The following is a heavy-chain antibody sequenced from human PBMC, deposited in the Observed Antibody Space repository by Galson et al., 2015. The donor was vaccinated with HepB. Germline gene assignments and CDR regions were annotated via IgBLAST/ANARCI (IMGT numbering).Heavy chain of an antibody. Sequence: CAISGDSVSNNNAAWYWIRQSPSRGLEWLGRTYYRARWYSDYTASLRSRISINADTSKNQFSLQLNSVTPEDTAVYYGARVPGTIYYYGMDVWGQGTTVTVSS. V-gene: IGHV6-1*01. D-gene: IGHD2-2*01. CDR1: GDSVSNNNAA. J-gene: IGHJ6*02. CDR2: TYYRARWYS. CDR3: ARVPGTIYYYGMDV.